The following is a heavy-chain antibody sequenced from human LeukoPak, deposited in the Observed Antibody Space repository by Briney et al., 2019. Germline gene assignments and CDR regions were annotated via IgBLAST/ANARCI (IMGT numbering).Heavy chain of an antibody. CDR3: AKGGALGFFDP. D-gene: IGHD3-16*01. J-gene: IGHJ5*02. Sequence: GESLRLSCAASGFTFSGYALSWVRQAPGKGLEWVSTIRGSDGSTYYTDSVTGRFTISRDNSKHTLYLQMNSLRAEDTAVYYCAKGGALGFFDPWGQGTLVTVSS. CDR1: GFTFSGYA. CDR2: IRGSDGST. V-gene: IGHV3-23*01.